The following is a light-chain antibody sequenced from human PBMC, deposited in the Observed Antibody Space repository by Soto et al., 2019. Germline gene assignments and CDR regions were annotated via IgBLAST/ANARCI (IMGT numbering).Light chain of an antibody. Sequence: SYELTQPPSVSVAPGKTARITCGGDKIGSKSVHWYQQKPGQAPVLVIYYDTDRPSGIPERFSGSNSGNTATLTISRVEAGDEAGYYCQVWDSSSNHVVFGGGTKVTVL. J-gene: IGLJ2*01. CDR3: QVWDSSSNHVV. CDR1: KIGSKS. CDR2: YDT. V-gene: IGLV3-21*04.